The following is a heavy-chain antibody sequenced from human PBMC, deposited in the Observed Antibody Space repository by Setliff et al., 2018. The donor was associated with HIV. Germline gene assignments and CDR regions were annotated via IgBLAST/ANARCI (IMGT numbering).Heavy chain of an antibody. Sequence: PSETLSLTCTVPGGSINRSNYYWGWIRQPPGKGLEWIGTISYTGSTNYNPSVKSQVTISVDTSKNQFFLKLSSVTAADTAMYYCATPHREREDDAFDIWGQGTKVTVSS. J-gene: IGHJ3*02. CDR1: GGSINRSNYY. CDR2: ISYTGST. CDR3: ATPHREREDDAFDI. D-gene: IGHD1-1*01. V-gene: IGHV4-39*01.